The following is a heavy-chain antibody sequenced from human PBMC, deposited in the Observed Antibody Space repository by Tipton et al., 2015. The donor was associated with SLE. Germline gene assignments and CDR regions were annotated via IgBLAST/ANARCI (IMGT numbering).Heavy chain of an antibody. CDR2: ISNDGSEK. CDR3: ARDRGDGYNQIDY. Sequence: LSLTCAASGFTFSRYALHWVRQAPGKGLECVAVISNDGSEKHYADSVKGRFIISRDNSKNTLYLQVNSLRAEDTAVYYCARDRGDGYNQIDYWGQGTLVTVSS. D-gene: IGHD5-24*01. V-gene: IGHV3-30*04. CDR1: GFTFSRYA. J-gene: IGHJ4*02.